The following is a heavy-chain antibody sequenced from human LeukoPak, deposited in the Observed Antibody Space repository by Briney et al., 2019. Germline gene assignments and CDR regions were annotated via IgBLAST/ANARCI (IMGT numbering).Heavy chain of an antibody. CDR3: ARGPSRDYGSGSSWFDP. Sequence: ASVKVSCKASGYTFTSYDINWVRQATGQGLEWMGWMNPNSGNTGYAQKIQGRVTMTRNTSINTAYMELGSLRSEDTAVYYCARGPSRDYGSGSSWFDPWGQGTLVTVSS. V-gene: IGHV1-8*01. CDR1: GYTFTSYD. D-gene: IGHD3-10*01. J-gene: IGHJ5*02. CDR2: MNPNSGNT.